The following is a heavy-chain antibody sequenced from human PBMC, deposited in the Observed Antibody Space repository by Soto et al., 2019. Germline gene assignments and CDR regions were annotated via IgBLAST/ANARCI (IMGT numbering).Heavy chain of an antibody. J-gene: IGHJ6*02. CDR3: ALRQWHSSQVDGVDG. Sequence: QVQLVQSGAEVKKPGSAVKVSCKATGGAFSSKAISWVRQAPGQGLEWMGGIIPLVGTANYAQKFRGRVWITASDAKGIAYMELSRRRPWGPALYYFALRQWHSSQVDGVDGWGHRTTV. CDR2: IIPLVGTA. CDR1: GGAFSSKA. D-gene: IGHD2-15*01. V-gene: IGHV1-69*01.